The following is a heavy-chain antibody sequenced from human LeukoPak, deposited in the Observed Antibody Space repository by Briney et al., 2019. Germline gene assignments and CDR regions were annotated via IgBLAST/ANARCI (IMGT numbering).Heavy chain of an antibody. CDR1: GFTFSSYA. D-gene: IGHD6-19*01. J-gene: IGHJ4*02. Sequence: GGSLRLSCAASGFTFSSYAMSWVRQAPGKGLEWVSAISGSGGSTYYADSVKGRFTISRDNSKNTLYLQMNSLRAEDTAVYYCAKDDTFQQPYSSGCDYWGQGTLVTVSS. V-gene: IGHV3-23*01. CDR2: ISGSGGST. CDR3: AKDDTFQQPYSSGCDY.